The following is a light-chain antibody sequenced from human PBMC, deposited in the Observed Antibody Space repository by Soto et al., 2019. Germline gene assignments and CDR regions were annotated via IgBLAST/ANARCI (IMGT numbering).Light chain of an antibody. J-gene: IGLJ1*01. CDR1: SNDVGGYNF. Sequence: QSALAQPPSASGSPGQSVTISCAGTSNDVGGYNFVSWYQQHPGKAPKLMIFEVSKRPSGVPDRFSGSKSGNTASLTVSGLQAEDEADYYCSSYAGSNIFYVFGTGTKVTVL. CDR2: EVS. CDR3: SSYAGSNIFYV. V-gene: IGLV2-8*01.